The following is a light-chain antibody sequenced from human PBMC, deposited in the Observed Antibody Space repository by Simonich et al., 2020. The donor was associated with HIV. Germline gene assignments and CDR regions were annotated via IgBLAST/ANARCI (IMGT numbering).Light chain of an antibody. CDR1: SSNIGSNT. J-gene: IGLJ1*01. V-gene: IGLV1-44*01. CDR2: RNN. CDR3: AAWDDSLNGPV. Sequence: QSVLTQPPSASGTPGQRVTISFSGSSSNIGSNTVNWYQQLPGTAPKLLIYRNNQRPSGVPDRFSCSKSGTSASLAISGLQSEDEADYYCAAWDDSLNGPVFGTGTKVTVL.